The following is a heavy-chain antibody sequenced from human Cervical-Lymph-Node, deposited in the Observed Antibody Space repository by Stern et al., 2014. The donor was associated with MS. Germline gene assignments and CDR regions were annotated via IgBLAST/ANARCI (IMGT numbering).Heavy chain of an antibody. D-gene: IGHD1-1*01. CDR2: IDWEDDK. CDR3: ARSTWTGYFDY. V-gene: IGHV2-70*04. Sequence: QITLKESGPALVKPTQTLTLTCTFSGFSLSRSGMRVSWIRQPPGKALEWLARIDWEDDKFYSTSLKTRLTISQDKPKNQVVLTMSNMDPVDTATYYCARSTWTGYFDYWGQGTLVTVSS. J-gene: IGHJ4*02. CDR1: GFSLSRSGMR.